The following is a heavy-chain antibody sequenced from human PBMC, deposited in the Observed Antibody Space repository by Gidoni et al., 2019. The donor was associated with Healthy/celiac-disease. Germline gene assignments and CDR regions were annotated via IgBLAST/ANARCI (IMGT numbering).Heavy chain of an antibody. J-gene: IGHJ4*02. CDR3: ARRYDCGGDCPFDY. CDR2: INSDGSST. CDR1: GFTFSSHW. V-gene: IGHV3-74*01. D-gene: IGHD2-21*02. Sequence: EVQLVESGGGLVQPGGSLRLSCAASGFTFSSHWRHWVRQVPGKGLVWVSRINSDGSSTSYADSVKGRFTISRDNAKNTLYLQMNSLRGEDTAVYDCARRYDCGGDCPFDYWGQGTLVTVSS.